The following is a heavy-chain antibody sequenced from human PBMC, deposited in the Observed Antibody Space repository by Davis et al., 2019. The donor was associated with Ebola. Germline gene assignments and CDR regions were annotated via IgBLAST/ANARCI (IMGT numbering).Heavy chain of an antibody. Sequence: AASVKVSCKASGYIFIHYYIHWVRQAPGRGLQWMGRINPNTGGADYAQDFQGWVTMTRDTSTSTAYMQLNRLRSDDSAMYYCAREAADHRGIDFWGQGTM. V-gene: IGHV1-2*04. CDR1: GYIFIHYY. J-gene: IGHJ4*02. CDR3: AREAADHRGIDF. D-gene: IGHD1-14*01. CDR2: INPNTGGA.